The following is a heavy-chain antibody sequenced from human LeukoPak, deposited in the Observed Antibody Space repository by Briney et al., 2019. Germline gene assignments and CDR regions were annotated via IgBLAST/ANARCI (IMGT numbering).Heavy chain of an antibody. CDR3: ARDRDWNYGFDY. D-gene: IGHD1-7*01. J-gene: IGHJ4*02. Sequence: PGGSLRLSCAASGFTFSNAWMNWVRQAPGKGLEWVSSISSSSSYIYYADSVKGRFTISRDNAKNSLYLQMNSLRAEDTAVYYCARDRDWNYGFDYWGQGTLVTVSS. CDR2: ISSSSSYI. V-gene: IGHV3-21*01. CDR1: GFTFSNAW.